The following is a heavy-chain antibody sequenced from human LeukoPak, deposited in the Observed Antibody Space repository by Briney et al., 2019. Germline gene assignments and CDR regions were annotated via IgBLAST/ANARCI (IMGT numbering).Heavy chain of an antibody. CDR2: IYHTGST. Sequence: PSETLSLTCTVYGGSISSSSYYWGWPRQPPGKGLERIASIYHTGSTYNNPSLNTRATKTVNTSTYQYSLKLSSVTAADQALYNCAREDRGAFDIWGRGTRVSVSS. V-gene: IGHV4-39*07. CDR1: GGSISSSSYY. J-gene: IGHJ3*02. CDR3: AREDRGAFDI. D-gene: IGHD1-14*01.